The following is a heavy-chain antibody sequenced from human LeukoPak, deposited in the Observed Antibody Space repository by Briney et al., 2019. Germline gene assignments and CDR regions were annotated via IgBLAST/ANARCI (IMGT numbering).Heavy chain of an antibody. D-gene: IGHD5/OR15-5a*01. Sequence: PSETLSLTCAVYGGSFSGYYWSWIRQPPGKGLEWIGEINHSGSTNYNPSLKSRVTISVDTSENQFSLKLSSVTAADTAVYYCARTPPSTENFDYWGQGTLVTVSS. CDR2: INHSGST. V-gene: IGHV4-34*01. J-gene: IGHJ4*02. CDR1: GGSFSGYY. CDR3: ARTPPSTENFDY.